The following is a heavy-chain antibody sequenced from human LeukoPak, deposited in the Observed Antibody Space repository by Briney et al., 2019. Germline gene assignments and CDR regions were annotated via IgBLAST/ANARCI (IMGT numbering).Heavy chain of an antibody. V-gene: IGHV3-30*03. CDR1: GFTFSSYG. CDR2: ISYDGSNK. CDR3: ARSPYTNYPTSDY. D-gene: IGHD4-11*01. Sequence: PGGSLRLSCAASGFTFSSYGMHWVRQAPGKGLEWVAVISYDGSNKYYADSVKGRFTISRDNSKNTLYLQMNSLRAEDTAVYFCARSPYTNYPTSDYWGQGTLVTVSS. J-gene: IGHJ4*02.